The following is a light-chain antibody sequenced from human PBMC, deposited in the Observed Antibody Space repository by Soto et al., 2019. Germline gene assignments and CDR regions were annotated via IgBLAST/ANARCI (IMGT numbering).Light chain of an antibody. CDR2: GAS. J-gene: IGKJ1*01. CDR3: QQYGSSPPQT. Sequence: EIVLTQSPGILSLSPGERATFSCRASQSVSNDFLAWYQQKPGQAPRLLIYGASTRATDVPDRFSGSGSGADFTLSIRRLEPEDFAVYYCQQYGSSPPQTFGQGTKV. V-gene: IGKV3-20*01. CDR1: QSVSNDF.